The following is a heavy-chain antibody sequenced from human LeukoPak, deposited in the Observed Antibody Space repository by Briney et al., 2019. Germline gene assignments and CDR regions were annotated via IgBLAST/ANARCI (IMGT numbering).Heavy chain of an antibody. V-gene: IGHV4-59*01. J-gene: IGHJ4*02. D-gene: IGHD6-6*01. Sequence: SETLSLTCTVSGGSISSYYWSWIRQPPGKGLEWIGYIYYSGSTNYNPSLKNRVTISVATSKNQFSLKLSSVTAAAMAVTYRAREIYSSSSTGRVCYFCFWGQGTLVTVSS. CDR3: AREIYSSSSTGRVCYFCF. CDR1: GGSISSYY. CDR2: IYYSGST.